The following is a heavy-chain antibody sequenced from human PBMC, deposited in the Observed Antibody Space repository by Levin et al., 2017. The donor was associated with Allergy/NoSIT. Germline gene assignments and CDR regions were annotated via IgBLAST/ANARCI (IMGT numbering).Heavy chain of an antibody. D-gene: IGHD6-13*01. V-gene: IGHV3-30*18. Sequence: HAGGSLRLSCAASGFTFSSYGMHWVRQAPGKGLEWVAVISYDGSNKYYADSVKGRFTISRDNSKNTLYLQMNSLRAEDTAVYYCAKDKSSSWSFDYWGQGTLVTVSS. CDR3: AKDKSSSWSFDY. CDR2: ISYDGSNK. J-gene: IGHJ4*02. CDR1: GFTFSSYG.